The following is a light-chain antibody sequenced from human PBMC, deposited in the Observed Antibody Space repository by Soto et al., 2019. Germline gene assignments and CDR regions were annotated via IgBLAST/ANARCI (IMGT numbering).Light chain of an antibody. Sequence: QSALTQPASVSGSAGQSITISCTGTSNDVGGYNYVSWYQQHPGKAPKVMIYEVTYRPSGVSNRFSGSKSGNTASLTISGPQAEDEADYYCSSFTSRGTYVFGTGTKLTVL. CDR1: SNDVGGYNY. CDR3: SSFTSRGTYV. J-gene: IGLJ1*01. CDR2: EVT. V-gene: IGLV2-14*01.